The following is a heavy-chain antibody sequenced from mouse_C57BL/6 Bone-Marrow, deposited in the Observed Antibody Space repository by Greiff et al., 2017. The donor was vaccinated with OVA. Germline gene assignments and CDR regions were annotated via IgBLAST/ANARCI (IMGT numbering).Heavy chain of an antibody. CDR1: GFTFSSYG. CDR2: ISRGGSFT. J-gene: IGHJ4*01. CDR3: AKPPWRDY. Sequence: EVQRVESGGDLVKPGGSLKLSCAASGFTFSSYGMSWVRQTPDKRLAWVATISRGGSFTSYPASLKGRFPISRDNAKNTLYLQMGSLKSEDTAMYYCAKPPWRDYWGQGTSVTVSS. V-gene: IGHV5-6*01.